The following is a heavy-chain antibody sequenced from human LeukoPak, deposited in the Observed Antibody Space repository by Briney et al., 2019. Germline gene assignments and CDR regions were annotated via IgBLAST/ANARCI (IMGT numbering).Heavy chain of an antibody. D-gene: IGHD3-10*01. CDR1: GFTFSSCG. Sequence: GGSLRLSCAASGFTFSSCGMHWVRQAPGKGLEWVAVISYDGSNKYYADSVKGRFTISRDNSKNTLYLQMNSLRAEDTAVYYCAKGSYGSGSYYNYWGQGTLVTVSS. CDR2: ISYDGSNK. CDR3: AKGSYGSGSYYNY. V-gene: IGHV3-30*18. J-gene: IGHJ4*02.